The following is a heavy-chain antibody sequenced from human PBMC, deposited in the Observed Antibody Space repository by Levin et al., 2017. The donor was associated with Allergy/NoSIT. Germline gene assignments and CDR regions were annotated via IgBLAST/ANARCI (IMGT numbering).Heavy chain of an antibody. J-gene: IGHJ6*03. Sequence: NPSETLSLTCTVSGGSISSYYWSWIRQPPGKGLEWIGYIYYSGSTNYNPSLKSRVTISVDTSKNQFSLKLSSVTAADTAVYYCARELKEITMVRGAGSYYYYYMDVWGKGTTVTVSS. CDR2: IYYSGST. CDR1: GGSISSYY. V-gene: IGHV4-59*01. D-gene: IGHD3-10*01. CDR3: ARELKEITMVRGAGSYYYYYMDV.